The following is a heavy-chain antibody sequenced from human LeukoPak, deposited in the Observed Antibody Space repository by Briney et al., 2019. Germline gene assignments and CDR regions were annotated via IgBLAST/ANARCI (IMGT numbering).Heavy chain of an antibody. V-gene: IGHV1-69*13. CDR3: ARPTLAYYDSFGYYRDFDY. CDR1: GGTFNTYT. J-gene: IGHJ4*02. CDR2: IIPIHGTT. D-gene: IGHD3-22*01. Sequence: ASVKVSCTTSGGTFNTYTLNWVRQAPGQGLEGMGGIIPIHGTTNYAQKFQGRVTITADESTSTAYMELSSLRSEDTAVYYCARPTLAYYDSFGYYRDFDYWGQGTLVTVSS.